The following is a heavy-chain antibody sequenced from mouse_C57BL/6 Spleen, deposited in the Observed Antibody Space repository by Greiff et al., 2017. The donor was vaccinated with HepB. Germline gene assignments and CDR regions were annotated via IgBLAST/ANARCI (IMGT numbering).Heavy chain of an antibody. CDR1: GYTFTSYW. J-gene: IGHJ3*01. CDR2: IDPSDSET. Sequence: QVQLKQPGAELVRPGSSVKLSCKASGYTFTSYWMHWVKQRPIQGLEWIGNIDPSDSETHYNQKFKDKATLTVDKSSSTAYMQLSSLTSEDSAVYYCASMATTGDWFAYWGQGTLVTVSA. V-gene: IGHV1-52*01. CDR3: ASMATTGDWFAY. D-gene: IGHD2-2*01.